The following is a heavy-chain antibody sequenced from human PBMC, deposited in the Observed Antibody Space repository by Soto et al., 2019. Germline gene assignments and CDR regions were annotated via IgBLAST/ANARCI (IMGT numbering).Heavy chain of an antibody. Sequence: QVLLEQSGAEVKKPGSSVRISCKASRGTFNNYAISWVRQAPGQGLEWVGGIIPIFGSGNYAQIFQDRVTITTDEVRTTAYMEMNSLTSEDTAIYFCARGTSSSTSYYYYALDVWGQGTTVTVSS. CDR1: RGTFNNYA. J-gene: IGHJ6*02. CDR3: ARGTSSSTSYYYYALDV. D-gene: IGHD1-7*01. V-gene: IGHV1-69*05. CDR2: IIPIFGSG.